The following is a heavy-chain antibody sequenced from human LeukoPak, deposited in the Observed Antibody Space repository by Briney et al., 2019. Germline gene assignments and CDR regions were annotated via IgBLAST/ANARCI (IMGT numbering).Heavy chain of an antibody. CDR2: ISYDGSNK. CDR1: GFTFSNAW. V-gene: IGHV3-30*03. CDR3: ARENSYGYGSYYFDY. D-gene: IGHD5-18*01. Sequence: PGGSLRLSCAASGFTFSNAWMNWVRQAPGKGLEWVAVISYDGSNKYYADSVKGRFTISRDNSKNTLYLQMNSLRAEDTAVYYCARENSYGYGSYYFDYWGQGTLVTVSS. J-gene: IGHJ4*02.